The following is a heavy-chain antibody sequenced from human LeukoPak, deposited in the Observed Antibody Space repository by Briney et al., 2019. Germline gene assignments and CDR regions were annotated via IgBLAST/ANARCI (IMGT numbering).Heavy chain of an antibody. CDR2: IYWDDDK. Sequence: SGPTLVKPTQTLTLTCTFSGFSLSTSGVGVGWIRQPPGKALEWPALIYWDDDKRYSPSLKSRLTITKDTSKNQVVLTMTNMDPVDTATYYCAHRKYAKTSWEIFDYWGQGTLVTVSS. CDR3: AHRKYAKTSWEIFDY. D-gene: IGHD1-26*01. J-gene: IGHJ4*02. CDR1: GFSLSTSGVG. V-gene: IGHV2-5*02.